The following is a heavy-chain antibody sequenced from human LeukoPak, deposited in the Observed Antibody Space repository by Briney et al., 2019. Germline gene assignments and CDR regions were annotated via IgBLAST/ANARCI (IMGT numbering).Heavy chain of an antibody. CDR1: GGSISSYY. D-gene: IGHD6-13*01. V-gene: IGHV4-59*01. CDR2: IYCSGTT. Sequence: SETLSLTCTVSGGSISSYYWSWIRQPPGKGLEWIGYIYCSGTTNYSPSPKSRVTISVDTSKNQFSLKLSSVTAADTAVYYCARGVYIAAAQYGYWGQGTLVTVSS. J-gene: IGHJ4*02. CDR3: ARGVYIAAAQYGY.